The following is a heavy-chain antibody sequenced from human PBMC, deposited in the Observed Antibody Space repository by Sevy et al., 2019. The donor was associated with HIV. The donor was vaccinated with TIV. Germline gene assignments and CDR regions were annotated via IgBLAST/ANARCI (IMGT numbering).Heavy chain of an antibody. CDR3: ARERKGIAAAGTPTARYGMDV. CDR2: IIPIFGTA. J-gene: IGHJ6*02. CDR1: GGTFSSYA. D-gene: IGHD6-13*01. Sequence: ASVKVSCKASGGTFSSYAISWVRQAPGQGLAWMGGIIPIFGTANYAQKFQGRVTITADESTSTAYMELSSLRSEDTAVYYCARERKGIAAAGTPTARYGMDVWGQGTTVTVSS. V-gene: IGHV1-69*13.